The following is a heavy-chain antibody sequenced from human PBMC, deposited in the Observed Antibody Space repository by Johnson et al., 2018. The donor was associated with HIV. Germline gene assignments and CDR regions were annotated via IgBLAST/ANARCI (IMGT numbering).Heavy chain of an antibody. D-gene: IGHD6-19*01. CDR3: SKDLRVVGWFNAYDAFDI. J-gene: IGHJ3*02. CDR1: GFTFSNYG. Sequence: QVQLVESGGGVVQPGGSLRLSCAASGFTFSNYGIHWVRQAPGKGLEWVASISYDGRNKYYADSVRGRITISRDNPKNTLYLQMNSLRADDTAVYYCSKDLRVVGWFNAYDAFDIWGQGTMVTVSS. CDR2: ISYDGRNK. V-gene: IGHV3-33*03.